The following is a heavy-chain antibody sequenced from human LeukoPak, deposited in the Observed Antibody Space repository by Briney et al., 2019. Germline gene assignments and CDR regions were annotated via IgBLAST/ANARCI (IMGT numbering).Heavy chain of an antibody. CDR2: IYTSGNT. CDR1: GFTVSSNY. D-gene: IGHD3-10*01. J-gene: IGHJ4*02. V-gene: IGHV3-66*01. CDR3: ARVRRGIYFDY. Sequence: QTGGSLRLSCAASGFTVSSNYMNWVRQAPGKGLEWVSVIYTSGNTYYADSVKGRFTISRDISKNTLYLQMNSLRAEDTAVYYCARVRRGIYFDYWGQGTLVTVSS.